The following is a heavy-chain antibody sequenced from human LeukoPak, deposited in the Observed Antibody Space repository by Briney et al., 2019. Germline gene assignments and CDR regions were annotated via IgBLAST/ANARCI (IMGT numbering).Heavy chain of an antibody. CDR1: GFTFVDYA. Sequence: GWYLRLSCVASGFTFVDYAMHWVRQAPGKGLDGVSGISWNSGSIGYADSVKGRFTISRDNAKNSLYLQMNSLRAEDTAVYYCAREVLNYDILTGYQWHYAFDIWGQGTMVTVSS. D-gene: IGHD3-9*01. J-gene: IGHJ3*02. CDR3: AREVLNYDILTGYQWHYAFDI. CDR2: ISWNSGSI. V-gene: IGHV3-9*01.